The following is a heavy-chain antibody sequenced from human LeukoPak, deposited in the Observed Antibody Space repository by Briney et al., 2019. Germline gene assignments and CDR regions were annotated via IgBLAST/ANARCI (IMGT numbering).Heavy chain of an antibody. J-gene: IGHJ4*02. CDR3: ASEAGYSSGWYVAGFDY. CDR1: GGTFSSYA. Sequence: SVKVSCKASGGTFSSYAISWVRQAPGQGLEWMGRIIPILGIANYAQKFQGRVTITADKSTSTAYMELSSLRSEDTAMYYCASEAGYSSGWYVAGFDYWGQGTLVTVSS. CDR2: IIPILGIA. D-gene: IGHD6-19*01. V-gene: IGHV1-69*04.